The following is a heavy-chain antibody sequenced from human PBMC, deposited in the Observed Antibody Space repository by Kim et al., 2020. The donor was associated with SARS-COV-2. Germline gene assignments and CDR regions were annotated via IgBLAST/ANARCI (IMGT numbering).Heavy chain of an antibody. D-gene: IGHD3-10*01. J-gene: IGHJ6*02. CDR3: ARDSWFGELVSFDYYYGMDV. V-gene: IGHV4-59*01. Sequence: SRVTISVDTSKNQFSLKLSSVTAADTAVYYCARDSWFGELVSFDYYYGMDVWGQGTTVTVSS.